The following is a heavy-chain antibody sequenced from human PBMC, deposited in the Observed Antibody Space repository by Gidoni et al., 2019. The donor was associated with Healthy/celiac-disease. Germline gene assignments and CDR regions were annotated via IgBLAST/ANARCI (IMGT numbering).Heavy chain of an antibody. V-gene: IGHV4-34*01. CDR1: GGSFSGYY. D-gene: IGHD5-18*01. Sequence: QVQLQQWGAGLLKPSETLSLTCAVYGGSFSGYYWSWIRQPPGKGLEWIGEINHSGSTNYNPSLKSRVTISVDTSKNQFSLKLSSVTAADTAVYYCARGTVDTAMDHQTERLRGEYYFDYWGQGTLVTVSS. CDR2: INHSGST. J-gene: IGHJ4*02. CDR3: ARGTVDTAMDHQTERLRGEYYFDY.